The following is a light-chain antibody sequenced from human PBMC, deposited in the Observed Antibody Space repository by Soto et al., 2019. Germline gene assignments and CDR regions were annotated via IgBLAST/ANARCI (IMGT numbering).Light chain of an antibody. CDR1: QKVIHDSNSKNF. CDR2: WAS. J-gene: IGKJ4*01. V-gene: IGKV4-1*01. CDR3: QQYHTPPLT. Sequence: DIVLTQSPDSLAVSLGERATINCKSSQKVIHDSNSKNFLAWYQQKPGQPPKLLMYWASTRESGVPDRFSGSGSGTDFTLTISSLQAEDVAVYYCQQYHTPPLTFGGGTKVEIK.